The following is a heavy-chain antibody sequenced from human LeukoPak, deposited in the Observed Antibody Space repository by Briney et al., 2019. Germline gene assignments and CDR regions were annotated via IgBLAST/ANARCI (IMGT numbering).Heavy chain of an antibody. J-gene: IGHJ6*03. V-gene: IGHV1-69*04. CDR1: GGTFSSYA. CDR3: ARREICSSTSCYTRKIYYYYYYMDV. Sequence: SVKVSCKASGGTFSSYAISWVRQAPGQGLEWMGRIIPILGIANYAQKFQGRVTITADESTSTAYMELSSLRSEDTAVYYCARREICSSTSCYTRKIYYYYYYMDVWGKGTTVTVSS. D-gene: IGHD2-2*02. CDR2: IIPILGIA.